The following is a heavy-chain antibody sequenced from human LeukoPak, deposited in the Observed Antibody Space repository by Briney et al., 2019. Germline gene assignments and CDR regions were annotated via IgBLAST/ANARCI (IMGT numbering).Heavy chain of an antibody. D-gene: IGHD3-22*01. Sequence: SETLSLTCTVSSDSVTGYYWSWIRQPPGKGLEWIAYVFYRGSTNHNPSLGSRVTVSIDTSNNQFSLMLSSVTAADTAVYYCARHRSMFDSSGYYLDYWGQGTLVTVSS. CDR2: VFYRGST. CDR1: SDSVTGYY. V-gene: IGHV4-59*08. J-gene: IGHJ4*02. CDR3: ARHRSMFDSSGYYLDY.